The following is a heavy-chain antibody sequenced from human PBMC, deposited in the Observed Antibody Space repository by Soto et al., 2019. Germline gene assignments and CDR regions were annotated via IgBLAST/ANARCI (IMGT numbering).Heavy chain of an antibody. Sequence: PGGSLRLSCAASGFTFSSYGMHWVRQAPGKGLEWVAVIWYDGSNKYYADSVKGRFAISRDNSKNTLYLQMNSLRAEDTAMYYCARLEIVGYYYDSSGYYYGPDRSKLDAFDIWGQGTMVTVSS. J-gene: IGHJ3*02. CDR2: IWYDGSNK. CDR1: GFTFSSYG. D-gene: IGHD3-22*01. CDR3: ARLEIVGYYYDSSGYYYGPDRSKLDAFDI. V-gene: IGHV3-33*01.